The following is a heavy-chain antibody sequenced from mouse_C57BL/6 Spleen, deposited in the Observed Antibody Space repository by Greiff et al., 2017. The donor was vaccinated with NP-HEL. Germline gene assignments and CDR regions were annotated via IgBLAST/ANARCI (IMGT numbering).Heavy chain of an antibody. CDR3: ARSPLIDV. Sequence: QVHVKQPGAELVKPGASVKLSCKASGYTFTSYWMQWVKQRPGQGLEWIGEIDPSDSYTNYNQKFKGKATLTVDTSSSTAYMQLSSLTSEDSAVYYCARSPLIDVWGTGTTVTVSS. J-gene: IGHJ1*03. CDR2: IDPSDSYT. V-gene: IGHV1-50*01. CDR1: GYTFTSYW.